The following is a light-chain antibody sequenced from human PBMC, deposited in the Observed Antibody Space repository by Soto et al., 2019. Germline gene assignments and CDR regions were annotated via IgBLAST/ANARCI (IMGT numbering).Light chain of an antibody. V-gene: IGLV1-47*01. CDR2: RNN. CDR3: AAWDDSLSSPV. J-gene: IGLJ3*02. Sequence: QAVLTQPPSASGTPGQRVTISCSGSSSNIGINYVYWYQQLPGTAPKLLIYRNNQRPSGVPDRFSGSKSGTSASLAISGLRSEDEADYYCAAWDDSLSSPVFGGGTKLPS. CDR1: SSNIGINY.